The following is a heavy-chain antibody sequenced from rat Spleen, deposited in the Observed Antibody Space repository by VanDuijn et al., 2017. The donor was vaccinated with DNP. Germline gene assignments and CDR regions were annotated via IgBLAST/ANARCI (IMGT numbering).Heavy chain of an antibody. CDR2: INYSART. J-gene: IGHJ2*01. CDR3: ARWSDYFDY. Sequence: EVQLQESGPGLVKPSQSLSLMCSVTGHSITSNYWGWIRKFPGNKMEWIGHINYSARTTYNPSLKSRISITRDTSKNQFFLHLKSVTTEDTATYYCARWSDYFDYWGQGVMVTVSS. V-gene: IGHV3-1*01. CDR1: GHSITSNY.